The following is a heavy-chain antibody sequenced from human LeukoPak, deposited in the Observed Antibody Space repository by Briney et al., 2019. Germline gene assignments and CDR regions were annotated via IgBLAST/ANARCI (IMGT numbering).Heavy chain of an antibody. CDR3: ARGHLYGPGRDGMDV. CDR1: GGSINTYY. CDR2: IYYTGST. V-gene: IGHV4-59*01. D-gene: IGHD3-10*01. Sequence: SETLSLTCTVSGGSINTYYWSWIRQPPGKGLEWIGYIYYTGSTNYNPSLKSRVTILVDTSKKQFSLKLSSVTAADTAVYYCARGHLYGPGRDGMDVWGQGTTVTVSS. J-gene: IGHJ6*02.